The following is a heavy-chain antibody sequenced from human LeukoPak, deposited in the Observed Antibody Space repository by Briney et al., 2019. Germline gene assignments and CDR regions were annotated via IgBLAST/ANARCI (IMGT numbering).Heavy chain of an antibody. CDR1: GFTFSSYE. J-gene: IGHJ3*01. CDR3: ANYSDGSGSDDAFDL. CDR2: ISSSGSTI. Sequence: GGSLRLSCAASGFTFSSYEMNWVRQAPGKGLEWVSYISSSGSTIYYADSVKGRFTISRDNAKNSLYLQMNSLRAEDTAVYYCANYSDGSGSDDAFDLWGQGTTVTVSS. D-gene: IGHD3-22*01. V-gene: IGHV3-48*03.